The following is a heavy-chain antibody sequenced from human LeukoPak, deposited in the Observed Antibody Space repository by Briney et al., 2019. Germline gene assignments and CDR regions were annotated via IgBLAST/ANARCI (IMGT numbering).Heavy chain of an antibody. CDR1: GFAFSSYA. V-gene: IGHV3-30-3*01. D-gene: IGHD6-19*01. J-gene: IGHJ6*02. CDR3: ARGLSSTQWLVVPTNYYYYYGMDV. CDR2: ISYDGSNK. Sequence: PGRSLRLSCAASGFAFSSYAMHWVRQAPGKGLEWVAVISYDGSNKYYADSVKGRFTISRDNSKNTLYLQMNSLRAEGTAVYYGARGLSSTQWLVVPTNYYYYYGMDVWGQGTTVTVSS.